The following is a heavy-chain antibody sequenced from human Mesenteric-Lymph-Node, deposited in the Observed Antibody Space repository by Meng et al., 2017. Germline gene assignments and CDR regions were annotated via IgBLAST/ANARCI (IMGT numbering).Heavy chain of an antibody. V-gene: IGHV3-23*01. CDR1: GIMFNNYA. CDR3: ARSTHSSAYE. J-gene: IGHJ4*02. Sequence: GESLKISCEASGIMFNNYAMSWVRQAPGKGLEWVSGISVSSGTTYYADSVKGRFIISRDNSKSTLYLQMNNLRAEDTTVYYCARSTHSSAYEWGQGTMVTVSS. CDR2: ISVSSGTT. D-gene: IGHD6-19*01.